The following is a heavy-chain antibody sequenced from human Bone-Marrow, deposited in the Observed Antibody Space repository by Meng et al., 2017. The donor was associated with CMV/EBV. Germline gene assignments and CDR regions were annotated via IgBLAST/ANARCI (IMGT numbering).Heavy chain of an antibody. Sequence: GESLKISCAASGFTFSDYYMSWIRQAPGKGLEWVSYISSSGSTINYADSVKGRFTISRDNSKNTLYLQMNSLRAEDTAVYYCARDLRLYSGSYPHNYYYYGMDVWGQGTTVTVSS. CDR3: ARDLRLYSGSYPHNYYYYGMDV. J-gene: IGHJ6*02. CDR2: ISSSGSTI. CDR1: GFTFSDYY. D-gene: IGHD1-26*01. V-gene: IGHV3-11*01.